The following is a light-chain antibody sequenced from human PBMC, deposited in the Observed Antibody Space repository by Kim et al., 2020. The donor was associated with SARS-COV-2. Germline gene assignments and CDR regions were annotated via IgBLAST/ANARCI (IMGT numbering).Light chain of an antibody. CDR2: DAS. CDR1: QSISTW. Sequence: GDRVTITCRASQSISTWLAWYQQKPGKAPKLLICDASSLESGVPSRFSGSGSGTEFTLTISSLQPEDFAIYFCQQSNSWPYTFGQGTKL. CDR3: QQSNSWPYT. V-gene: IGKV1-5*01. J-gene: IGKJ2*01.